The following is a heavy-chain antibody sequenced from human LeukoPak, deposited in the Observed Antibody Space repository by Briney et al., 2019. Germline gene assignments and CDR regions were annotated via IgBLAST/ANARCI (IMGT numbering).Heavy chain of an antibody. D-gene: IGHD3-10*01. J-gene: IGHJ4*02. V-gene: IGHV4-59*01. Sequence: SETLTLTCTVSGGSISSYYWSWIRQPRGKGLDWICYIYYSWSTNYNPSHKSRVTISVDTSKNQFSLKLSSVTAADAAVYYCAVYGSGIDYWGQGTLVTVSS. CDR2: IYYSWST. CDR3: AVYGSGIDY. CDR1: GGSISSYY.